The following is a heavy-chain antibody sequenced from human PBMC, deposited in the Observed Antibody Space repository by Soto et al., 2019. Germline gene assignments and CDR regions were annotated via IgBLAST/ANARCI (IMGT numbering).Heavy chain of an antibody. D-gene: IGHD3-22*01. Sequence: GASVKVSCKASGYTFTGYYMHWVRQAPGQGLEWMGWINPNSGGTNYAQKFQGWVTMTRDTSISTAYMELSRLRSDDTAVYYCANTRTYYYDSSGPDAFDIWGQGTMVTVSS. J-gene: IGHJ3*02. CDR1: GYTFTGYY. CDR3: ANTRTYYYDSSGPDAFDI. CDR2: INPNSGGT. V-gene: IGHV1-2*04.